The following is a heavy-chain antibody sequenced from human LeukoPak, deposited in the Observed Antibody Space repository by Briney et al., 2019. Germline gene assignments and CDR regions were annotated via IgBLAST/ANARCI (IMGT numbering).Heavy chain of an antibody. Sequence: GGSLRLSCAVSGFTFSRHWMSWARQAPGKGLEWLANIKQDGSGKYYVDSVEGRFTISRDNAKNSLYLQMNSLRAEDTAVYYCARSYYGSGTSYGMDVWGQGTTVTVSS. CDR2: IKQDGSGK. J-gene: IGHJ6*02. CDR3: ARSYYGSGTSYGMDV. CDR1: GFTFSRHW. V-gene: IGHV3-7*03. D-gene: IGHD3-10*01.